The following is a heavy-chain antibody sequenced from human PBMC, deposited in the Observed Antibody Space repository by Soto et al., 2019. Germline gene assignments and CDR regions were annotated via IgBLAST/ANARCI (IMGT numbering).Heavy chain of an antibody. V-gene: IGHV3-23*01. Sequence: PLRHSCAACEVTSSSYAMSRVRQAPGKGLKWVSAISGSGGSTYYADSVKGRFTISRDNSKNTLYLQMNSLRAEDTAVYYCAKDAEEDSSGFDGRMAYRGQGTVVPVSS. J-gene: IGHJ4*02. CDR2: ISGSGGST. D-gene: IGHD3-22*01. CDR3: AKDAEEDSSGFDGRMAY. CDR1: EVTSSSYA.